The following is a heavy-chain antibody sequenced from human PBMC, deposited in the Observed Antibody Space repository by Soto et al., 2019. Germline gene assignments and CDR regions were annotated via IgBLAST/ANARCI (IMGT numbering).Heavy chain of an antibody. CDR2: ISYDGSNK. Sequence: GGSLRLSCAASGFTFSSYGMHWVRQAPGKGLEWVAVISYDGSNKYYADSVKGRFTISRDNSKNTLYLQMNSLRAEDTAVYYCAKDWRSDPGPDYWGQGTLVTVSS. CDR1: GFTFSSYG. CDR3: AKDWRSDPGPDY. V-gene: IGHV3-30*18. J-gene: IGHJ4*02.